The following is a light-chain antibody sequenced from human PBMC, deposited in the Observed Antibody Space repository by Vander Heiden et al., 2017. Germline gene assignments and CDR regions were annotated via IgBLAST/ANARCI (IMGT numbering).Light chain of an antibody. Sequence: QPALTQPASVSGSPGQPITIPCTGTSSDVGGYNYVSWYQQHPGKAPKLMIYDVSNRPSGVSNRFSGSKSGNTASLTISGLQAEDEADYYCSSYTSSSTLEVFGGGTKLTVL. J-gene: IGLJ3*02. V-gene: IGLV2-14*01. CDR1: SSDVGGYNY. CDR3: SSYTSSSTLEV. CDR2: DVS.